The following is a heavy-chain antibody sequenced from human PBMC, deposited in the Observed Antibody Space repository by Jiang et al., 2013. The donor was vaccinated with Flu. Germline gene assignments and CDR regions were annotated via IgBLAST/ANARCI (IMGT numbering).Heavy chain of an antibody. CDR1: SFSNYP. CDR2: INTNTGNP. CDR3: ARDRGGYSYGNTWFDP. D-gene: IGHD5-18*01. V-gene: IGHV7-4-1*02. Sequence: SFSNYPMNWVRQAPGQGLEWMGWINTNTGNPTYAQGLTGRFAFSWDTSVSTAYLQISSLKAEDTAVYYCARDRGGYSYGNTWFDPWGQGTLVTVSS. J-gene: IGHJ5*02.